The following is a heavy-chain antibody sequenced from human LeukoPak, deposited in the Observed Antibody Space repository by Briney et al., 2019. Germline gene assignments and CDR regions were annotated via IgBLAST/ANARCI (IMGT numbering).Heavy chain of an antibody. CDR2: INPNSGGI. Sequence: ASVKVSCKASGYTFTGYYMHWVRQAPGQGLEWMGWINPNSGGINYAQKFQGRVTITADESTSTAYMELSSLRSEDTAVYYCARERIVTTPGGGHFDYWGQGTLVTVSS. D-gene: IGHD1-26*01. CDR1: GYTFTGYY. J-gene: IGHJ4*02. CDR3: ARERIVTTPGGGHFDY. V-gene: IGHV1-2*02.